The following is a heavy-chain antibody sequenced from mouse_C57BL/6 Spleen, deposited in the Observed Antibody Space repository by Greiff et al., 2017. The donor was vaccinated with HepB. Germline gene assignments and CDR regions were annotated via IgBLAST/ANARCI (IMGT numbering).Heavy chain of an antibody. V-gene: IGHV1-12*01. CDR2: IYPGNGDT. J-gene: IGHJ4*01. Sequence: QVQLQQPGAELVRSGASVKMSCKASGYTFPSYNMPWVKQTPRQGLEWIGAIYPGNGDTSYNQKFKGKATLTVDKSSSTAYMQRSSMTSEDSAVYFCARWKVYDYAMDNWGQGTSATVSS. CDR1: GYTFPSYN. D-gene: IGHD1-3*01. CDR3: ARWKVYDYAMDN.